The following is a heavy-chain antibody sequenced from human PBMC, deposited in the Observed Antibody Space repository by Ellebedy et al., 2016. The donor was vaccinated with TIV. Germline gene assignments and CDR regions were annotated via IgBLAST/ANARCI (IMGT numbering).Heavy chain of an antibody. CDR1: GFTFSHYG. Sequence: GGSLRLXCAASGFTFSHYGMYWVRQAPGKGLEWVAVISYDESHQYYADSVKGRFTISRDNSKNTVSLQMNSLRAEDTAVYYCAGGELLSLFDYWGQGTLVTVSS. CDR3: AGGELLSLFDY. V-gene: IGHV3-30*03. J-gene: IGHJ4*02. D-gene: IGHD3-10*01. CDR2: ISYDESHQ.